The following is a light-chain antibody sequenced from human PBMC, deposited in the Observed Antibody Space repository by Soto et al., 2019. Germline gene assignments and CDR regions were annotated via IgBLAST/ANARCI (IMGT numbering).Light chain of an antibody. V-gene: IGLV7-46*01. CDR2: DTS. Sequence: QTVVTQEPSLTVSPGGTVTLTCGSSTGAVTSDHYPYWFQQKPGQAPRTLTYDTSDKHSWTPARFSGSLLGGKAALTLSGAQPEDEAEYYCLLSFSGARIFGGGTQLTVL. CDR1: TGAVTSDHY. J-gene: IGLJ2*01. CDR3: LLSFSGARI.